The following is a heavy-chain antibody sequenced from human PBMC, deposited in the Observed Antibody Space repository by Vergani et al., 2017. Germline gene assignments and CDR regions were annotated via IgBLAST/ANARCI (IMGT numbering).Heavy chain of an antibody. CDR1: GFTFSSYS. V-gene: IGHV3-21*04. D-gene: IGHD2-21*02. CDR3: AILTAR. CDR2: ISSSSSYI. Sequence: EVQLVESGGGLVKPGGSLRLSCAASGFTFSSYSMNWVRQAPGKGLEWVSSISSSSSYIYYADSVKGRFTISRDNSKNSLYLQMNSLRTEDTALYYCAILTARWGQGTLVTVSS. J-gene: IGHJ4*02.